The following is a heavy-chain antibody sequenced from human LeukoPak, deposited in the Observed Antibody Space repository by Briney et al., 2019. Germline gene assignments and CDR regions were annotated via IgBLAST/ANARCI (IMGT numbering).Heavy chain of an antibody. CDR1: GFTFSSYA. V-gene: IGHV3-23*01. J-gene: IGHJ3*02. Sequence: GGSLRLSCAASGFTFSSYAMSWVRQAPGKGLEWVSAISGSGGSTYYADSVKGRFTISRDNSKSTLYLQMNSLRPEDTAVYYCAKDVGKYSSSWSTPFDAFDIWGQGTMVTVSS. D-gene: IGHD6-13*01. CDR2: ISGSGGST. CDR3: AKDVGKYSSSWSTPFDAFDI.